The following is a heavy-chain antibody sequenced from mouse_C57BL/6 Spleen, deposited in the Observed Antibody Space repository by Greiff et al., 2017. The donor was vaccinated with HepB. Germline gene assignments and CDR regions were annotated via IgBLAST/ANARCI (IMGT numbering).Heavy chain of an antibody. Sequence: QVQLQQPGAELVMPGASVKLSCKASGYTFTSYWMHWVKQRPGQGLEWIGEIDPSDSYTNYNQKFKGKSTLTVDKSSSTAYMQLSSLTSEDSAVYYCARSPGSRGYFDYWGQGTTLTVSS. D-gene: IGHD1-1*01. J-gene: IGHJ2*01. CDR1: GYTFTSYW. CDR3: ARSPGSRGYFDY. CDR2: IDPSDSYT. V-gene: IGHV1-69*01.